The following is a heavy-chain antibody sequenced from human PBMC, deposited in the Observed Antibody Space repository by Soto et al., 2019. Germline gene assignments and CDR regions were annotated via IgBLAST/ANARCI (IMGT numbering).Heavy chain of an antibody. CDR1: GGSISSYY. CDR2: IYYSGST. CDR3: ARFNGVGAIPYYFDY. J-gene: IGHJ4*02. D-gene: IGHD1-26*01. Sequence: ETLSLTCTVSGGSISSYYWSWIRQPPGKGLEWIGYIYYSGSTNYNPSLKSRVTISVDTSKNQFSLKLSSVTAADTAVYYCARFNGVGAIPYYFDYWGQGTLVTVSS. V-gene: IGHV4-59*01.